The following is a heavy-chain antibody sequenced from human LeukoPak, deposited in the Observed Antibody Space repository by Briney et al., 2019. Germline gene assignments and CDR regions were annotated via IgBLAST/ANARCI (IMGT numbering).Heavy chain of an antibody. CDR1: GGSISSYY. Sequence: SETLSLTCTVSGGSISSYYWSWIWQPAGKGLEWIGRIYTSGSTNYNPSLKSRVTISVDTSKNQFSLKLSSVTAADTAVYYCARATAVAGSFDYWGQGTLVTVSS. D-gene: IGHD6-19*01. V-gene: IGHV4-4*07. CDR2: IYTSGST. CDR3: ARATAVAGSFDY. J-gene: IGHJ4*02.